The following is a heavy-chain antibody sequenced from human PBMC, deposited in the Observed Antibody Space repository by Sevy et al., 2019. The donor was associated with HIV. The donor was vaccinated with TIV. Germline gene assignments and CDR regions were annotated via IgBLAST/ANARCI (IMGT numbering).Heavy chain of an antibody. CDR1: GFTFSSYE. J-gene: IGHJ4*02. Sequence: GGSLRLSCAASGFTFSSYEMNWVRQAPGKGLEWVSYISSSGSTIYYADSVKGRFTISRDNAKSSLYLQMNSLRAEDTAVYYCARDVLAGCFDYWGQGTLVTVSS. V-gene: IGHV3-48*03. CDR2: ISSSGSTI. CDR3: ARDVLAGCFDY. D-gene: IGHD2-8*01.